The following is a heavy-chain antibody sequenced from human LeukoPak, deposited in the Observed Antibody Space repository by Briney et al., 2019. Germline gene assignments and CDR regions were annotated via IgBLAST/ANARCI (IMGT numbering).Heavy chain of an antibody. D-gene: IGHD2-2*01. CDR1: GFTFSSYG. CDR2: IWYDGSNK. Sequence: GRSLRLSCAASGFTFSSYGMHWVRQAPGKGLEWVAVIWYDGSNKYYADSVKGRFTISRDNSKNTLYLQMNSLRAEDTAVYYCAREGPSSLVYGRDVWGKGTTVTVSS. V-gene: IGHV3-33*01. CDR3: AREGPSSLVYGRDV. J-gene: IGHJ6*04.